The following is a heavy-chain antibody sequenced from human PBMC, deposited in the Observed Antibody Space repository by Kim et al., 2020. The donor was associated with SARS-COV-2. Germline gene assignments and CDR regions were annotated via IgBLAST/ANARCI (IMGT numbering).Heavy chain of an antibody. V-gene: IGHV3-30*18. CDR2: ISYDGSNK. D-gene: IGHD3-3*01. J-gene: IGHJ6*01. CDR1: GFTFSSYG. CDR3: AKCKGVDYDFWSGYFYY. Sequence: GGSLRLSCAASGFTFSSYGMHWVRQAPGKGLEWVAVISYDGSNKYYADSVKGRFTISRDNSKNTLYLQMNSLRAEDTAVYYCAKCKGVDYDFWSGYFYY.